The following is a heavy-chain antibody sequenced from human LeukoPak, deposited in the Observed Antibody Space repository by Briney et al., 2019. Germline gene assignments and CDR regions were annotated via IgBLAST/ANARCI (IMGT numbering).Heavy chain of an antibody. V-gene: IGHV1-69*13. Sequence: SVKVSCKASGGTFSRYVNSWVRQAPGKGLEWMGGIIPMFGTANYAQKFQGRVTITADESTSTAYMELSSLRSEDTAVYYCARVDRYSSWGNYFDYWGQGTLVTVSS. CDR1: GGTFSRYV. CDR2: IIPMFGTA. J-gene: IGHJ4*02. D-gene: IGHD6-19*01. CDR3: ARVDRYSSWGNYFDY.